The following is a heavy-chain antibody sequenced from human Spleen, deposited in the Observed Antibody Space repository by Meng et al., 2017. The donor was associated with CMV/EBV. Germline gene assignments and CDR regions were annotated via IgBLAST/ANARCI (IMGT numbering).Heavy chain of an antibody. CDR2: IIPILGIA. CDR1: GGTLSSYS. D-gene: IGHD3-16*01. V-gene: IGHV1-69*04. CDR3: ARDLATPSYKGEYEFSGLDY. J-gene: IGHJ4*02. Sequence: SVKVSCKASGGTLSSYSISWVRQAPGQGLEWMGRIIPILGIAIYAQKFQGRVTINADKSTSTAFMELSSLRSEDTAVYYCARDLATPSYKGEYEFSGLDYWGQGTLVTVSS.